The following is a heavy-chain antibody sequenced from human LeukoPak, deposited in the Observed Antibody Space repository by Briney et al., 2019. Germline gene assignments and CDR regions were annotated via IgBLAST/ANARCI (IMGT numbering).Heavy chain of an antibody. CDR2: ISYDGSNK. D-gene: IGHD4-17*01. CDR1: GFTFSSYG. Sequence: GGSLRLSCAASGFTFSSYGMHWVRQAPGKGLEWVAVISYDGSNKYYADSVKGRFTISRHNSKNTLYLQMNSLRAEDTAVYYCAKDRDHDYGSSVDYWGQGTLVTVSS. V-gene: IGHV3-30*18. J-gene: IGHJ4*02. CDR3: AKDRDHDYGSSVDY.